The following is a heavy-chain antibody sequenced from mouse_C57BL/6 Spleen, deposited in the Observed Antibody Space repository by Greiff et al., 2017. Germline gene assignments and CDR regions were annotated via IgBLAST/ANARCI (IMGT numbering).Heavy chain of an antibody. CDR3: ATFYGNDPYGYFDV. Sequence: VKLQESGPELVKPGASVKLSCTASGYTFTSYDINWVKQRPGQGLEWIGWIYPRDGSTKYNEKFKGKATLTVDTSSSTAYMELHSLTAEDSAVYVCATFYGNDPYGYFDVWGTGTTVTVSS. V-gene: IGHV1-85*01. CDR1: GYTFTSYD. CDR2: IYPRDGST. J-gene: IGHJ1*03. D-gene: IGHD2-9*01.